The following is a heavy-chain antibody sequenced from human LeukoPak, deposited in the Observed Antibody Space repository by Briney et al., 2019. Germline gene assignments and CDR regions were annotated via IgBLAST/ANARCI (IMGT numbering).Heavy chain of an antibody. J-gene: IGHJ4*02. V-gene: IGHV4-38-2*02. CDR2: MYHSGST. CDR3: ATTTIRLGY. Sequence: PSETLSLTCTVSGYSISSGFYWGWIRQPPGKGLEWIGSMYHSGSTYYNPSLKSRVTISVDKSKTQFSLKLSSVTAADTAVYYCATTTIRLGYWGQGTLVTVSS. CDR1: GYSISSGFY. D-gene: IGHD1-26*01.